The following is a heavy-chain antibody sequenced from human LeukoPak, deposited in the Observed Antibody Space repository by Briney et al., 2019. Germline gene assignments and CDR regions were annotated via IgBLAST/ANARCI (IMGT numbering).Heavy chain of an antibody. CDR2: IRYDGSNK. CDR3: AKDPGAYYYDSSGYPPDY. D-gene: IGHD3-22*01. J-gene: IGHJ4*02. V-gene: IGHV3-30*02. Sequence: PGGSLRLSCAASGFTFSSYGMHWVRQAPGKGLEWVAFIRYDGSNKYYADSVKGRFTISRDNSKNTLYLQMNSLRAEDTAVYYCAKDPGAYYYDSSGYPPDYWGQGTLVTVSS. CDR1: GFTFSSYG.